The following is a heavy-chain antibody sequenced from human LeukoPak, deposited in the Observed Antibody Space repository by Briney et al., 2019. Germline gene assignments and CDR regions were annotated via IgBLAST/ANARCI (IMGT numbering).Heavy chain of an antibody. CDR3: ARAVIYYDFWSGYYRGYYYYYMDV. J-gene: IGHJ6*03. V-gene: IGHV1-18*04. Sequence: ASVKVSCKASGYTFTGYYMHWVRQAPGQGLEWMGWISAYNGNTNYAQKLQGRVTMTTDTSTSTAYMELRSLRSDDTAVYYCARAVIYYDFWSGYYRGYYYYYMDVWGKGTTVTVSS. CDR2: ISAYNGNT. CDR1: GYTFTGYY. D-gene: IGHD3-3*01.